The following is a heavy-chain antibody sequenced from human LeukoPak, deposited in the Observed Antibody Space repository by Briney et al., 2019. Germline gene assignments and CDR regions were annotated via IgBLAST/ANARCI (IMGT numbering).Heavy chain of an antibody. CDR3: ARKATPHRYFDY. J-gene: IGHJ4*02. V-gene: IGHV4-31*03. CDR2: IYYSGST. CDR1: GGSISSGGYS. Sequence: PSQTLSLTCTVSGGSISSGGYSWSWIRQHPGKGLEWIGYIYYSGSTYYNPSLKSRVTISVDTSKNQFSLKLSSVTAADTAVYYCARKATPHRYFDYWGQGTLVTVSS. D-gene: IGHD5-12*01.